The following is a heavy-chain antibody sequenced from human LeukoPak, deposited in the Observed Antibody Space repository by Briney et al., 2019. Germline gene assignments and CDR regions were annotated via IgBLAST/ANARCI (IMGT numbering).Heavy chain of an antibody. D-gene: IGHD2-2*01. CDR3: ARDQGCTSTNCYSLFFHY. CDR2: IKPDGSEK. J-gene: IGHJ4*02. V-gene: IGHV3-7*01. CDR1: GFIFSRYW. Sequence: GGSLRLSCAASGFIFSRYWMTWVRQAPGKGLEWVANIKPDGSEKKYVDSVKGRFTISRDNYKNTLYLQMNSLRAEDTAVYYCARDQGCTSTNCYSLFFHYWGQGTLVTVSS.